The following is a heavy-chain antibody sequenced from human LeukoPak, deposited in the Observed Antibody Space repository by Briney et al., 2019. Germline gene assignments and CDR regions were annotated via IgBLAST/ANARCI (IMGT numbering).Heavy chain of an antibody. V-gene: IGHV3-23*01. CDR3: SKGAIPGAYLFGH. CDR2: IGGTGVTK. Sequence: GGSLRLSCVASGFTFSNYPMRWVRQAPGKGLEWVSAIGGTGVTKYYADSVKGRFTISRDNSKNTLYLQMNSLRADDTALYYCSKGAIPGAYLFGHWGQGTLVTVSS. CDR1: GFTFSNYP. J-gene: IGHJ4*01. D-gene: IGHD2-21*01.